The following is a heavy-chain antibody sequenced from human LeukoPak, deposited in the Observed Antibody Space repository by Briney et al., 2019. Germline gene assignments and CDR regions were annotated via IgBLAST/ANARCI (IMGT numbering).Heavy chain of an antibody. CDR1: GFTFDDYV. CDR3: AKDLVITGVDYFDY. V-gene: IGHV3-9*01. J-gene: IGHJ4*02. D-gene: IGHD1-20*01. Sequence: PGGSLRLSCAASGFTFDDYVMHWVRQAPGKGLEWVSRISWNSGSIDYADSVKGRFTVSRDNARNTLYLQMNSLRAEDTVVYYCAKDLVITGVDYFDYWGQGTLVTVSS. CDR2: ISWNSGSI.